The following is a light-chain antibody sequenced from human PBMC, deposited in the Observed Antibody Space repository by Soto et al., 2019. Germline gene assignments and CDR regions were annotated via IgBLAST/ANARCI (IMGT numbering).Light chain of an antibody. V-gene: IGLV2-14*03. CDR3: SSFTDTGTVM. Sequence: QSALTQPASVSGSPGQSFTISCTGTSSDVGAHHSVSWYQQHPGKAPKLIIFDVSNRPSGVSNRFSGSKSGNTASLTISGLHAKDDADYYCSSFTDTGTVMFGGGTKLTVL. CDR1: SSDVGAHHS. J-gene: IGLJ3*02. CDR2: DVS.